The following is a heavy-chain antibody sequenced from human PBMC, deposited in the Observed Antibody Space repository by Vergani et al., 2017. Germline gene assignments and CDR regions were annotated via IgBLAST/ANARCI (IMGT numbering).Heavy chain of an antibody. V-gene: IGHV3-23*01. CDR3: ARALPIVATISDYYYGMDV. J-gene: IGHJ6*02. Sequence: EVQLLESGGGLVQPGGSLRLSCAASGFTFSSYAMSWVRQAPGKGLEWVSAISGSGGSTYYADSVKGRFTISRDNSKNSLYLQMNSLRAEDTAVYYCARALPIVATISDYYYGMDVWGQGP. D-gene: IGHD5-12*01. CDR1: GFTFSSYA. CDR2: ISGSGGST.